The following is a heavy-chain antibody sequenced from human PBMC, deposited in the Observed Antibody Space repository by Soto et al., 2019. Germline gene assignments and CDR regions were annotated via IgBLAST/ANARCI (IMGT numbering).Heavy chain of an antibody. CDR1: GGSISSSSDY. CDR3: ARHDRGDQQHTLGAFDI. V-gene: IGHV4-39*01. Sequence: SETLSLTCTVSGGSISSSSDYWGWIRQPPGKGLEWIGSFSYSGNTYYNPSLKSRVTISVDTSKNQFSVKLRSVTAADAAVYNCARHDRGDQQHTLGAFDIWGQGTMVTVSS. J-gene: IGHJ3*02. D-gene: IGHD2-2*01. CDR2: FSYSGNT.